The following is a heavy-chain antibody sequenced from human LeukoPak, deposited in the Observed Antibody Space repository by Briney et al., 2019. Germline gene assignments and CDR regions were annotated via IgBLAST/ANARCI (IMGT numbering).Heavy chain of an antibody. Sequence: PSETLSLTCAVYGGSFSGYYWSWIRQPPGKGLEWIGEINHSGSTNYNPSLKSRVTISVDTSKNQFSLKLSSVTAADTAVYYCARLRFLEWSPYYYYGMDPWGQGTLVTVSS. CDR2: INHSGST. D-gene: IGHD3-3*01. CDR1: GGSFSGYY. CDR3: ARLRFLEWSPYYYYGMDP. J-gene: IGHJ6*02. V-gene: IGHV4-34*01.